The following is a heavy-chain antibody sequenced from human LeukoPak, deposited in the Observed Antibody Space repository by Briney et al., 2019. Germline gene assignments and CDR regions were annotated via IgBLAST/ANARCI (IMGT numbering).Heavy chain of an antibody. CDR3: ARAIVFCSGGSCYSDAFDI. V-gene: IGHV3-48*02. D-gene: IGHD2-15*01. J-gene: IGHJ3*02. CDR2: ISSSSSTI. CDR1: GFTFSSYS. Sequence: PGGSLRLSCAASGFTFSSYSMNWVRQAPGKGLEWVSYISSSSSTIYYADSVKGRFTISRDNAKNSLYLQMNSLRDEDTAVHYCARAIVFCSGGSCYSDAFDIWGQGTMVTVSS.